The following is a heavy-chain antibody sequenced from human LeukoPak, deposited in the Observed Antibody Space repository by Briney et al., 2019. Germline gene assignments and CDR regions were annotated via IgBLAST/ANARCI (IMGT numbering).Heavy chain of an antibody. Sequence: SETLSLTCSVSGYSISSGHYWGWIRQPPGKGLEWIGSMYHSGSTYYNPPLKSRVTISEDTSKNQFSLKLRSVTAADTAVYYCARGPRFGELLWHWFDPWGQGTLVTVSS. CDR3: ARGPRFGELLWHWFDP. CDR1: GYSISSGHY. J-gene: IGHJ5*02. CDR2: MYHSGST. D-gene: IGHD3-10*01. V-gene: IGHV4-38-2*02.